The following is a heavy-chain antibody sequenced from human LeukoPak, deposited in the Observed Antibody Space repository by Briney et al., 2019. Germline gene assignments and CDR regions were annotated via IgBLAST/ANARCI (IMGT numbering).Heavy chain of an antibody. D-gene: IGHD6-13*01. CDR2: ISSSSSYI. CDR3: ARLAAAGTFDY. Sequence: PGRSLRLSCAASGFTFSSYGMHWVRQAPGKGLEWVSSISSSSSYIYYADSEKGRFTISRDNAKNSLYLQMNSLRAEDTAVYYCARLAAAGTFDYWGQGTLVTVSS. CDR1: GFTFSSYG. V-gene: IGHV3-21*01. J-gene: IGHJ4*02.